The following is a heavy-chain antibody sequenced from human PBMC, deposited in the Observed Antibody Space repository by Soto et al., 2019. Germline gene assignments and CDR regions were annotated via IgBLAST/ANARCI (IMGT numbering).Heavy chain of an antibody. CDR3: ARDGPRSSYYDSSGFSSLPGMDV. D-gene: IGHD3-22*01. Sequence: QVQLQESRPGLLKPSQTLSLTCPVSGGSVSSGVYFWSLIRQPPAKGLEWIPYISYDGSTYYNPSLRSRLTTSLDASRNQFSLKLSSVTAADTAVYYCARDGPRSSYYDSSGFSSLPGMDVWGQGTTVTVSS. CDR1: GGSVSSGVYF. V-gene: IGHV4-30-4*01. J-gene: IGHJ6*02. CDR2: ISYDGST.